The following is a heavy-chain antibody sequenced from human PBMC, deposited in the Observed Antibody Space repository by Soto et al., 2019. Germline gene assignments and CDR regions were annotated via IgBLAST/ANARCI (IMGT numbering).Heavy chain of an antibody. D-gene: IGHD3-3*01. CDR1: GFSLTTSGVG. V-gene: IGHV2-5*02. CDR2: TYWDDDK. CDR3: AHRVLRTVFGLVTTTAIYFDF. Sequence: QITLNESGPTQVKPRQTLTLTCTFSGFSLTTSGVGVGWIRQSPGKAPEWLALTYWDDDKRYSPSLKSRLTTTKDTSKNQVVLTMADLDPAHTANYYCAHRVLRTVFGLVTTTAIYFDFWGQGTPVAVSS. J-gene: IGHJ4*02.